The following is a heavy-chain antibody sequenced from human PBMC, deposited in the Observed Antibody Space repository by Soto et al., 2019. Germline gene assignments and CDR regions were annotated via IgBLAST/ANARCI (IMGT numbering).Heavy chain of an antibody. Sequence: ASVKVSCKASGGAFTDYIFDWVRQAPGQGLEWMGGIIPIFGTPKYAQKFQHRVTISADVSTGTAYMELTRLRFDDTAVYYCAGGRDQPPVGLYFESWGEGTRVTVSS. CDR1: GGAFTDYI. J-gene: IGHJ4*02. V-gene: IGHV1-69*13. D-gene: IGHD1-26*01. CDR3: AGGRDQPPVGLYFES. CDR2: IIPIFGTP.